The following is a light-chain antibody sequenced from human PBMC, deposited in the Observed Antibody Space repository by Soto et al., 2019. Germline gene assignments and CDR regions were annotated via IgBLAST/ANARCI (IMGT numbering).Light chain of an antibody. J-gene: IGLJ3*02. Sequence: QLVLTQSSSASASLGSSVKLTCTLSSGHSSYIIAWHQQQPGKAPRYLMKLEGSGSYNKGSGVPDRFSGSSSGADRYLTISNLQSEDEADYYCETWDSNTLWVFGGGTKFTVL. V-gene: IGLV4-60*03. CDR2: LEGSGSY. CDR1: SGHSSYI. CDR3: ETWDSNTLWV.